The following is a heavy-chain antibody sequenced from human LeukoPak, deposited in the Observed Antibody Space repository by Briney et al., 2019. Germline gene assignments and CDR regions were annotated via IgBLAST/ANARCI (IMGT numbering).Heavy chain of an antibody. CDR1: GGSIRSYY. D-gene: IGHD3-9*01. J-gene: IGHJ4*02. CDR3: ARRYFDWLLRVGYYFDY. CDR2: IYYSGST. Sequence: PSETLSLTCTVSGGSIRSYYWGWIRQPPGKGLEWIGSIYYSGSTYYNPSLKSRVTISVDTSKNQFSLKLSSVTAADTAVYYCARRYFDWLLRVGYYFDYWGQGTLVTVSS. V-gene: IGHV4-39*01.